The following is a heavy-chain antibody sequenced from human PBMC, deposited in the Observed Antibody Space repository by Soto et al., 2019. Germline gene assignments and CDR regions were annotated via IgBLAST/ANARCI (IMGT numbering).Heavy chain of an antibody. J-gene: IGHJ4*02. D-gene: IGHD2-15*01. CDR2: IYYSGST. V-gene: IGHV4-39*01. CDR1: GGSISSSSYY. CDR3: ARPQYCSGGSCYGIFDY. Sequence: QLQLQESGPGLVKPSETLSLTCTVSGGSISSSSYYWGWIRQPPGKGLEWIGSIYYSGSTYYNPSLKSRVTISVDTSKNQFSLKLSSVTAADTAVYYCARPQYCSGGSCYGIFDYWGQGTLVTVSS.